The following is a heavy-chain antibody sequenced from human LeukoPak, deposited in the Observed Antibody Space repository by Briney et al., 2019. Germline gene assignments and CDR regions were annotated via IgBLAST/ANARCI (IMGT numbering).Heavy chain of an antibody. V-gene: IGHV3-53*01. CDR1: GFTFSSNY. CDR3: ASGSGSYRTPYYYIDV. CDR2: IYSGGST. J-gene: IGHJ6*03. Sequence: PGGSLRLSCVAYGFTFSSNYMSWVRQAPGKGLEWVSVIYSGGSTYYTDSVKGRFTISRDNSKNTLYLQMNGLRAEDTAVYYCASGSGSYRTPYYYIDVWGTGTTVTVSS. D-gene: IGHD3-10*01.